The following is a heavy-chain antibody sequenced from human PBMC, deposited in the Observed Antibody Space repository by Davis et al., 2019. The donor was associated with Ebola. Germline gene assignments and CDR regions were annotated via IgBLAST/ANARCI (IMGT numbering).Heavy chain of an antibody. CDR1: GGSISSSSYY. D-gene: IGHD2-15*01. CDR3: ASTWSGKYYYYYGMDV. J-gene: IGHJ6*02. CDR2: IYYSGST. Sequence: MPSETLSLTCTVSGGSISSSSYYWGWIRQPPGKGLEWIGNIYYSGSTYYNPSLKSRVTISVDTSKNQFSLKLSSVTAADTAVYYCASTWSGKYYYYYGMDVWGQGTTVTVSS. V-gene: IGHV4-39*01.